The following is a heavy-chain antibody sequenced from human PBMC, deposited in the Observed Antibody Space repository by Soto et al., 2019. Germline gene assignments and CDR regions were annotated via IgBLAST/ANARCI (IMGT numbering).Heavy chain of an antibody. J-gene: IGHJ4*02. CDR1: GYTFTSYY. D-gene: IGHD4-4*01. V-gene: IGHV1-46*01. Sequence: ASVKVSCKASGYTFTSYYMHWVRQAPGQGLEWMGIINPIGGSTSYAQKFQGRVTMTRDTSTSTVYMELSSLRSEDTAVYYCAREMTTITLPDYWGQGTLVTVSS. CDR2: INPIGGST. CDR3: AREMTTITLPDY.